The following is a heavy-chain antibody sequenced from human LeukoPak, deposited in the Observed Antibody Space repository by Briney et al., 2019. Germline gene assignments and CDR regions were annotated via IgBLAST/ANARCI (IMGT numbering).Heavy chain of an antibody. CDR1: GGSISSYY. V-gene: IGHV4-59*12. CDR3: AREREWIQLPAMKSYYYMDV. J-gene: IGHJ6*03. Sequence: SETLSLTCTVSGGSISSYYWSWIRQPPGKGLEWIGYIYYSGSTNYNPSLKSRVTISVDTSKNQFSLKLSSVTAADTAVYYCAREREWIQLPAMKSYYYMDVWGRGTTVTVSS. CDR2: IYYSGST. D-gene: IGHD5-18*01.